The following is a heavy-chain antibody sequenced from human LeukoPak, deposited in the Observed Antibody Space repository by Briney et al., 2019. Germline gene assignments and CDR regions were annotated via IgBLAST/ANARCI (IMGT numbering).Heavy chain of an antibody. CDR3: AKEIYGDSTGGRFQH. J-gene: IGHJ1*01. V-gene: IGHV3-23*01. Sequence: PGGSLRLSCAASGFTFSSHAMSWVRQTPGKGLEWVSVISGTGGSTYYADSVKGRFTISRDNSKNTLYLQMNSLRADDTAVYYCAKEIYGDSTGGRFQHWGQGTLVAVSS. D-gene: IGHD4-17*01. CDR2: ISGTGGST. CDR1: GFTFSSHA.